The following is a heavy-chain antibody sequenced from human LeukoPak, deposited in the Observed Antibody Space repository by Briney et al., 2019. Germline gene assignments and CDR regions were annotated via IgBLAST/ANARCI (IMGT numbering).Heavy chain of an antibody. V-gene: IGHV3-7*01. CDR3: ARVRTEWYIDL. D-gene: IGHD2-8*02. Sequence: PGGSLRLSCAASGFIFSPYWVTWVLQAPGMGLEWVANMKEDGGEKFYVDSVRGRFTISRDNAKNSLYLQMNSLRVEDTGVYYCARVRTEWYIDLWGRGTLVTVST. CDR2: MKEDGGEK. CDR1: GFIFSPYW. J-gene: IGHJ2*01.